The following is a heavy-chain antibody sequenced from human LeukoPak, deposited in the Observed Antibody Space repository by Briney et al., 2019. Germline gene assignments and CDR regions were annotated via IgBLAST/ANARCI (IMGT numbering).Heavy chain of an antibody. J-gene: IGHJ4*02. D-gene: IGHD5-12*01. Sequence: GRSLRLSCAASGFSFSNYGFHWVRQAPGKGLDWVSAITYDGKNIHYADSVKGRFTISRDNSRNTVYLQMNSLRVEDTAVYYCAKTYSRESGYDFFFHYWGQGTRVTVSS. V-gene: IGHV3-33*06. CDR3: AKTYSRESGYDFFFHY. CDR1: GFSFSNYG. CDR2: ITYDGKNI.